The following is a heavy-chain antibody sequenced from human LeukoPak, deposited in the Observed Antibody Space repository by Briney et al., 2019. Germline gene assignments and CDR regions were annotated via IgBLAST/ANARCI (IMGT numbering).Heavy chain of an antibody. J-gene: IGHJ3*02. D-gene: IGHD6-19*01. CDR3: ARTAGIAVAGEFDI. CDR1: GFTFDDYG. Sequence: PGGSLRLSCAASGFTFDDYGMSWVRQAPGKGLEWVSGINWNGGSTGYADSVKGRFTISRDNAKNSLYPQMNSLRAEDTALYHCARTAGIAVAGEFDIWGQGTMVTVSS. V-gene: IGHV3-20*01. CDR2: INWNGGST.